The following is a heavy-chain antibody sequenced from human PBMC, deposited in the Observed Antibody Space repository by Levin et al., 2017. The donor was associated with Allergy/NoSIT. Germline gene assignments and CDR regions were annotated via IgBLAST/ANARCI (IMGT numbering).Heavy chain of an antibody. Sequence: GESLKISCAASGFTFSSYSMNWVRQAPGKGLEWVSSISSSSSYIYYADSVKGRFTISRDNAKNSLYLQMNSLRAEDTAVYYCARGETGIAVAAPQPPDYWGQGTLVTVSS. V-gene: IGHV3-21*01. J-gene: IGHJ4*02. CDR1: GFTFSSYS. D-gene: IGHD6-19*01. CDR2: ISSSSSYI. CDR3: ARGETGIAVAAPQPPDY.